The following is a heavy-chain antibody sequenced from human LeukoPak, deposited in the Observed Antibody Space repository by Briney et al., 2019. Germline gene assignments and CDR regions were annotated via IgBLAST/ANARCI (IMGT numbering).Heavy chain of an antibody. J-gene: IGHJ4*02. V-gene: IGHV3-7*01. Sequence: PGGSLRLSCAGSGFIFGSYWMSWVRQAPGKGLEWVANIKQDGCDKYYVDSVKGRFTISRHNAKNSLYLQMNSLRDEDTAVYYCAREPYYDSSGFPVDYWGQGTLVTVSS. CDR1: GFIFGSYW. D-gene: IGHD3-22*01. CDR2: IKQDGCDK. CDR3: AREPYYDSSGFPVDY.